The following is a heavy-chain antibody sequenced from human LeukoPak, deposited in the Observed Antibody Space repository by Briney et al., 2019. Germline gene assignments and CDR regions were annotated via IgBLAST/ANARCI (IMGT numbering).Heavy chain of an antibody. V-gene: IGHV5-51*01. CDR2: IYPGDSDT. D-gene: IGHD5-24*01. CDR1: GYRFTSYW. CDR3: ARRPRDGYYLDY. J-gene: IGHJ4*02. Sequence: GESLQISCQGSGYRFTSYWIAWVRQMPGKGLEWMGIIYPGDSDTRYSPSFQGQVIISADESINTAYLQWSSLKASDTAMYYCARRPRDGYYLDYWGQGTLVTVSS.